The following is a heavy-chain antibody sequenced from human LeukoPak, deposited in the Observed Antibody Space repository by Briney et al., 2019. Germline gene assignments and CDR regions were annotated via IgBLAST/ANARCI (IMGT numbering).Heavy chain of an antibody. Sequence: KASETLSLTCTVSGGSISSYYWSWIRQPPGKGLEWIGYIYYSGSTNYNPSLKSRVTISVDTSKNQFSLKLSSVTAADTAVYYCARGGTDSSDYYWGFYYFDYWGRGTLVTVSS. CDR1: GGSISSYY. CDR2: IYYSGST. D-gene: IGHD3-22*01. V-gene: IGHV4-59*12. J-gene: IGHJ4*02. CDR3: ARGGTDSSDYYWGFYYFDY.